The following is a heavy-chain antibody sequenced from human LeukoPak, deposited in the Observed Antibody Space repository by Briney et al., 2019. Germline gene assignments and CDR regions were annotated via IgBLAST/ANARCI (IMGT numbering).Heavy chain of an antibody. CDR1: GYRFTNYW. V-gene: IGHV5-51*01. J-gene: IGHJ4*02. CDR2: IYPGDSDT. Sequence: AESLKISCKGSGYRFTNYWIGWVRQMPGKGLEWMGIIYPGDSDTRYSPSFQGQVTISADKSINTAYLQWSSLKASDTAMYFCARLTSDWNSEFDSWGQGTLVTVSS. CDR3: ARLTSDWNSEFDS. D-gene: IGHD1-7*01.